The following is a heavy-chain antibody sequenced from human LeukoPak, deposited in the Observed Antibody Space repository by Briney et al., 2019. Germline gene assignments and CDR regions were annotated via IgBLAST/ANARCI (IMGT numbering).Heavy chain of an antibody. V-gene: IGHV4-39*07. D-gene: IGHD3-9*01. CDR2: IYYSGST. Sequence: SETLSLTCTVSGGSISSSSYYWGWIRQPPGTGLEWIGSIYYSGSTYYNPSLKSRVTISVDTSKNQFSLKLSSVTAADTAVYYCAKAHVLRYFDWSLFFHVIIGYFDYWGQGTLVTVSS. CDR3: AKAHVLRYFDWSLFFHVIIGYFDY. CDR1: GGSISSSSYY. J-gene: IGHJ4*02.